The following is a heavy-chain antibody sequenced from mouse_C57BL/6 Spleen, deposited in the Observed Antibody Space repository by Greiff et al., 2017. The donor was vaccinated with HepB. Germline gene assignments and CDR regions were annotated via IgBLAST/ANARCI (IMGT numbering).Heavy chain of an antibody. CDR2: IWRGGST. J-gene: IGHJ4*01. CDR1: GFSLTSYG. D-gene: IGHD1-1*01. Sequence: VHLVESGPGLVQPSQSLSITCTVSGFSLTSYGVHWVRQSPGKGLEWLGVIWRGGSTDYNAAFMSRLSITKDNSKSQVFFKMNSLQADDTAIYYCAKTYYYGSSYRDYYAMDYWGQGTSVTVSS. V-gene: IGHV2-5*01. CDR3: AKTYYYGSSYRDYYAMDY.